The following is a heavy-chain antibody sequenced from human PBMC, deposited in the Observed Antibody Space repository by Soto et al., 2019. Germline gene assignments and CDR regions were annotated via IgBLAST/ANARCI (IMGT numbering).Heavy chain of an antibody. CDR1: GFTFSSYG. V-gene: IGHV3-30*03. Sequence: GSLRLSCAASGFTFSSYGMHWVRQAPGKGLEWVAVISYDGSNKYYADSVKGRFTISRDNSKNTLYLQMNSLRAEDTAVYYCARGLHSSGWSILYYYYYYGMDVWGQGTTVTVSS. CDR2: ISYDGSNK. J-gene: IGHJ6*02. D-gene: IGHD6-19*01. CDR3: ARGLHSSGWSILYYYYYYGMDV.